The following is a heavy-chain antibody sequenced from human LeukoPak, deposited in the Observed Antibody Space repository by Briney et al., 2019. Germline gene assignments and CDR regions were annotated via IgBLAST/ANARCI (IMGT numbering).Heavy chain of an antibody. CDR1: GYTFTSYD. D-gene: IGHD3-22*01. Sequence: GASVKVSCKASGYTFTSYDINWVRQATGQGLEWMGWMNPNSGNTGYAQKLQGRVTMTTDTSTSTAYMELRSLRSDDTAVYYCASSNPNYYDSSGLDYWGQGTLVTVSS. J-gene: IGHJ4*02. V-gene: IGHV1-8*01. CDR3: ASSNPNYYDSSGLDY. CDR2: MNPNSGNT.